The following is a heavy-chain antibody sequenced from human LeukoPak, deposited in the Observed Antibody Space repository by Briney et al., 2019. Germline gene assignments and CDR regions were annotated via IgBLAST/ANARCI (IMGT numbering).Heavy chain of an antibody. Sequence: SETLSLTCTVSGGSISSYYWSWIRQPPGKGLEWIGYIYYSGSPNYNPSLKSRVTISVDTSKNQFSLKLSSVTAADTAVYYCARSYDSSYDAFDIWGQGTMVTVSS. J-gene: IGHJ3*02. CDR2: IYYSGSP. V-gene: IGHV4-59*01. CDR3: ARSYDSSYDAFDI. D-gene: IGHD3-22*01. CDR1: GGSISSYY.